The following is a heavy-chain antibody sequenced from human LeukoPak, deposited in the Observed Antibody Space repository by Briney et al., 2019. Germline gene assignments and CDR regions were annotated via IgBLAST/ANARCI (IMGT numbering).Heavy chain of an antibody. J-gene: IGHJ4*02. V-gene: IGHV3-23*01. CDR2: ISASGGST. Sequence: PGGSLRLSCAASGFTFSSSAMSWVRQVPGKGLEWVSGISASGGSTYYADSVRGRFTISRDNSKNTLYVQMNSLRDEDTAVYYCAKVPDGSGSYSPFDYWGQGTLVTVSS. D-gene: IGHD3-10*01. CDR3: AKVPDGSGSYSPFDY. CDR1: GFTFSSSA.